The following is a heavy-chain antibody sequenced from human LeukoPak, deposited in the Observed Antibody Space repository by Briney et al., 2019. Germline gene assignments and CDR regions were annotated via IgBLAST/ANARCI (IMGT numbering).Heavy chain of an antibody. J-gene: IGHJ4*02. D-gene: IGHD6-19*01. V-gene: IGHV1-18*01. Sequence: ASVQVSCNASGYTFPSYGISWVRQAPGQGLEWMGWISAYNGNTNYAQKLQGRVTMTTDTSTSTAYMELRSLRSDDTAVYYCARSLWLVGPDYWGQGTLVTVSS. CDR2: ISAYNGNT. CDR1: GYTFPSYG. CDR3: ARSLWLVGPDY.